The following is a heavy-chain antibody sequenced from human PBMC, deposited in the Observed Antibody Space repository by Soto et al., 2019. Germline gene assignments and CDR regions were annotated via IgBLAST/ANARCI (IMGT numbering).Heavy chain of an antibody. V-gene: IGHV3-74*01. CDR1: GFPFGPFY. CDR2: INGDGTTT. Sequence: EVQLVESGGGLVQPGESLRLSCEASGFPFGPFYMHWVRQAPGKGLEWVSHINGDGTTTVYADSVKGRFTISRDNAKNTLYLQMTSLRAEDTAVYYCARDRGYPYSFDIWGQGTMVTDSS. CDR3: ARDRGYPYSFDI. J-gene: IGHJ3*02. D-gene: IGHD2-15*01.